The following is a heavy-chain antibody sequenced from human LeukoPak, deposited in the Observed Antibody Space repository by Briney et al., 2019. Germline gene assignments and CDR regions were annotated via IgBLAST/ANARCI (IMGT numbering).Heavy chain of an antibody. Sequence: SETLSLTCTVSGGSISSSSYYWGWIRQPPGKWLEWIGSIYYSGSTYYNPSLKSRVTISVDTSKNQFSLKLSSVTAADTAVYYCASSGSLTTADYWGQGTLVTVSS. D-gene: IGHD4/OR15-4a*01. CDR2: IYYSGST. V-gene: IGHV4-39*01. CDR3: ASSGSLTTADY. J-gene: IGHJ4*02. CDR1: GGSISSSSYY.